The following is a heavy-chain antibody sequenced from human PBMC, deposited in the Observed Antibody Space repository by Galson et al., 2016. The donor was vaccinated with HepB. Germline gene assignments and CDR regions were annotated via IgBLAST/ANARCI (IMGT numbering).Heavy chain of an antibody. CDR1: GFTFSSYT. J-gene: IGHJ4*02. CDR3: AKDFARSDMVVAVAATRFDF. D-gene: IGHD2-15*01. V-gene: IGHV3-23*01. CDR2: ISARGDRT. Sequence: SLRLSCAASGFTFSSYTMNWVRQAPGKGLEWISTISARGDRTFYPDSVRGRFTVSRDNSKKKLFLQMNSLRAEDTAVYYCAKDFARSDMVVAVAATRFDFWGQGTQVFVSS.